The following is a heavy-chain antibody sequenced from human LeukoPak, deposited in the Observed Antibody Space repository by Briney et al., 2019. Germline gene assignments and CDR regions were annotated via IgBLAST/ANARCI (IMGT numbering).Heavy chain of an antibody. CDR3: ARVRETDSTFFDY. Sequence: SETLSLTCTASGGSISSGSYYWSWFRQPAEKGLEWIGRIYTSGSTYYNPSLKSRVTISVDTSKNQFSLKLSSVTAADTAVYYCARVRETDSTFFDYWGQGTLVTVSS. J-gene: IGHJ4*02. D-gene: IGHD3-22*01. CDR1: GGSISSGSYY. CDR2: IYTSGST. V-gene: IGHV4-61*02.